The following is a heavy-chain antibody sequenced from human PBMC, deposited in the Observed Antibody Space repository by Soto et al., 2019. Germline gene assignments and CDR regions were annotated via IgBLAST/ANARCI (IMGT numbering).Heavy chain of an antibody. D-gene: IGHD5-12*01. CDR2: IYYSGST. CDR3: AFDKVPGPPDYFDS. V-gene: IGHV4-30-4*02. CDR1: GGSINSGDYY. J-gene: IGHJ4*02. Sequence: SETLSLTCTVSGGSINSGDYYWSWIRQPPGQGLEWIGYIYYSGSTYYNPPLRSRVTISIDNSKSTLYLHMHSLKIEDTAIYYCAFDKVPGPPDYFDSWGQGTPVTVSS.